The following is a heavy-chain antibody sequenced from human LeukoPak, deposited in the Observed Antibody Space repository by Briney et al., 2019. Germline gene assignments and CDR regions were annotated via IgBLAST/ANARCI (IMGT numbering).Heavy chain of an antibody. V-gene: IGHV1-8*01. Sequence: ASVKVSCKASGYTFTSYDINWVRQATGQGLEWMGWMNPNSGNTGYAQKFQGRVTMTRNTSISTAYMELSRLRSDDTAVYYCARDLAVAGRDAFDIWGQGTMVTVSS. CDR3: ARDLAVAGRDAFDI. D-gene: IGHD6-19*01. CDR1: GYTFTSYD. J-gene: IGHJ3*02. CDR2: MNPNSGNT.